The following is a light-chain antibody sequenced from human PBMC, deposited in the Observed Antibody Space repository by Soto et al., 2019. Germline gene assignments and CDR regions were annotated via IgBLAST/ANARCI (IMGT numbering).Light chain of an antibody. V-gene: IGKV3-15*01. CDR1: QSVSSN. Sequence: EVVMTQSPATLSVSPRERATLSCRASQSVSSNLAWYQLRPGQAPRLLIYGASTRATGIPARFSGSGSGTACTLTISSLQSEDFALYYCQQYNKWPLFTFGPGTRVDIK. J-gene: IGKJ3*01. CDR2: GAS. CDR3: QQYNKWPLFT.